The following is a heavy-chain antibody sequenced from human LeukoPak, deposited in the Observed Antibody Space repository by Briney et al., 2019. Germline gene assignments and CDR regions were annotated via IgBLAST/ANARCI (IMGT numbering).Heavy chain of an antibody. CDR2: IIPIFGTA. D-gene: IGHD6-13*01. Sequence: GASVKVSCKASGGTFSNYAISWVRQAPGQGLEWMGGIIPIFGTANYAQKFQGRVTITTDESTSTVYMEVSSVRFEDTAVYYCAKDRASSSWSRDAIDIWGQGTVVTVSS. J-gene: IGHJ3*02. V-gene: IGHV1-69*05. CDR1: GGTFSNYA. CDR3: AKDRASSSWSRDAIDI.